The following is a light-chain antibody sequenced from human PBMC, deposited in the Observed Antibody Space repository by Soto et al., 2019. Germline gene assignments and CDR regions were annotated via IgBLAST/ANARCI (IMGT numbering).Light chain of an antibody. Sequence: QSALTQPASVSGSPGQSITISCTGTSSDVGGYNYVSWYQQHPGKAPKLMIYDVSNRPSGVSNRFSGSKSGNTASLTISGLQAEDEADYYCSSYTSSSTLDVFGTGPKVTAL. CDR3: SSYTSSSTLDV. CDR1: SSDVGGYNY. J-gene: IGLJ1*01. CDR2: DVS. V-gene: IGLV2-14*01.